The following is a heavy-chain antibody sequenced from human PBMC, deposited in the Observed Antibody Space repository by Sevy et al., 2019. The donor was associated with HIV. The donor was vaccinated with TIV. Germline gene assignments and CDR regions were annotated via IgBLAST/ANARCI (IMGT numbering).Heavy chain of an antibody. CDR2: ISANNGDR. CDR3: ARSGGLFDAGMDV. CDR1: GYTFTSFT. V-gene: IGHV1-18*01. J-gene: IGHJ6*02. Sequence: ASVKVSCKSSGYTFTSFTINWVRQAPGQGLEWMGRISANNGDRNFAQNLQGRVTMTTDTSTGTAYMELRSLGSDDTAVYYCARSGGLFDAGMDVWGQGTTVTVSS. D-gene: IGHD3-9*01.